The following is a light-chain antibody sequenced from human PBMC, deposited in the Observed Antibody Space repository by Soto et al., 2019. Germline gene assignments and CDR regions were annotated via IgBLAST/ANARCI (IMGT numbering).Light chain of an antibody. J-gene: IGLJ2*01. CDR1: SSNIGSNT. CDR2: SNN. CDR3: AAWDDSLNGVV. Sequence: QLVLTQPPSASGTPGQRVTISCSGSSSNIGSNTVNCYQQLPGTAPKLLIRSNNQRPSGVPDRFSGSKSGTSASLAIRGLQSEDVADYYCAAWDDSLNGVVFGGGTKVTVL. V-gene: IGLV1-44*01.